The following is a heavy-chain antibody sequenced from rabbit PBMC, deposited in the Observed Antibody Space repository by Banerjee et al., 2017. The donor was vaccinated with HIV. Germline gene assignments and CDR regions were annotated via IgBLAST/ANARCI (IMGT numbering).Heavy chain of an antibody. Sequence: QEQLEESGGDLVKPEGSLTLTCTASGFSFSGSYWMCWVRQAPGKGLEWIACINAGSSGSTYYASWAKGRFTISKTSSTTVTLQMTSLTAADTATYFCARDLAGVIGWNFGLWGQGTLVTVS. CDR1: GFSFSGSYW. CDR3: ARDLAGVIGWNFGL. D-gene: IGHD4-1*01. CDR2: INAGSSGST. J-gene: IGHJ3*01. V-gene: IGHV1S45*01.